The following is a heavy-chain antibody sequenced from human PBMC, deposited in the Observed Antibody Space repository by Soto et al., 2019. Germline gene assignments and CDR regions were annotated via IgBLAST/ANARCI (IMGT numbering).Heavy chain of an antibody. V-gene: IGHV3-73*01. D-gene: IGHD1-26*01. CDR2: IRTKPNKYAT. CDR1: GFTFSDSA. Sequence: GSLRLSCSSSGFTFSDSAIHWVRQAAGKGLEWVGRIRTKPNKYATAYGVSVKGRFTISRDDSKNTAYLQMDSLKTEDTAVYYCSRDRSGIEGATPDWGQGTLVTVSS. J-gene: IGHJ4*02. CDR3: SRDRSGIEGATPD.